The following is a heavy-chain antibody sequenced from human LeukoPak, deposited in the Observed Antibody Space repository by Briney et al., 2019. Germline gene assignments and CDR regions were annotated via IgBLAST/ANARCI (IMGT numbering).Heavy chain of an antibody. CDR1: GFTFSTYW. CDR3: TMDLTGAYDY. D-gene: IGHD1-20*01. V-gene: IGHV3-74*01. CDR2: INPDGSST. J-gene: IGHJ4*02. Sequence: GGSLRLSCAASGFTFSTYWMHWVRQPPGKGLVWVSRINPDGSSTSYADSVKGRFTISRDNAKNTLYLQMNSLRAEDTAAYYCTMDLTGAYDYWGQGALATVSS.